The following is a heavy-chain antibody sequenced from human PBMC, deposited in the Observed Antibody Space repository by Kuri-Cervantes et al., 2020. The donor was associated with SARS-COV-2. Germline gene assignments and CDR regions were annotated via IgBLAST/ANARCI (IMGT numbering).Heavy chain of an antibody. V-gene: IGHV4-34*01. CDR3: ARGIAVAGVLDI. D-gene: IGHD6-19*01. J-gene: IGHJ3*02. CDR2: INHSGST. CDR1: GGSFSGYY. Sequence: SETLSLTCAVYGGSFSGYYWSWIRQPPGKGLEWIGEINHSGSTNYNPSLKSRVTISVDTSKNQFSLKLSSVTVADTAVYYCARGIAVAGVLDIWGQGTMVTVSS.